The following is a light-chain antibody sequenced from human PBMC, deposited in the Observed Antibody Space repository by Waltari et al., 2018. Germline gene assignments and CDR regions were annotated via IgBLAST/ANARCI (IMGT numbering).Light chain of an antibody. J-gene: IGLJ3*02. CDR3: CSYAGNYIWV. V-gene: IGLV2-23*02. Sequence: QSALTQPASVSGSPGQSVTISCTGASSDIGSSDIVSWYQQPPGNAPKLIICDVSKRPSGVSDRFSGSKSGDTASLTISGLQFEDEADYYCCSYAGNYIWVFGGGTRLTVL. CDR1: SSDIGSSDI. CDR2: DVS.